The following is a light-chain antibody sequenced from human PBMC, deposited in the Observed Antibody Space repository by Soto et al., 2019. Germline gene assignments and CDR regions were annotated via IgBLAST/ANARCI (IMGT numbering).Light chain of an antibody. CDR3: TSYAGSNIPVV. Sequence: QSALTQPPSASGSPGQSVTISCTGTSSDVGGYNFVSWYQQHPGKAPKLMIYEVSKRPSGVPDRFSGSKSGNTAFLTVSGLQAADEADYYCTSYAGSNIPVVFGGGTKVTVL. J-gene: IGLJ2*01. CDR1: SSDVGGYNF. V-gene: IGLV2-8*01. CDR2: EVS.